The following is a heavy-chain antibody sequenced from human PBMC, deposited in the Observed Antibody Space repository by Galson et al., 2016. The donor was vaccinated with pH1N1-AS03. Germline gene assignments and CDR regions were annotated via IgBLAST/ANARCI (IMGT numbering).Heavy chain of an antibody. J-gene: IGHJ4*02. CDR1: GFTFSTFA. CDR2: IRGTSQIT. V-gene: IGHV3-23*01. CDR3: ARLSGMVPTEYYFAS. Sequence: SLRLSCAASGFTFSTFAMSWVRRAPGKGLERVSLIRGTSQITYYADSVKGRFTISKDNSKSTLFLQMNSLRAEDTAIYYCARLSGMVPTEYYFASWGQGTLVAVSS. D-gene: IGHD3-3*01.